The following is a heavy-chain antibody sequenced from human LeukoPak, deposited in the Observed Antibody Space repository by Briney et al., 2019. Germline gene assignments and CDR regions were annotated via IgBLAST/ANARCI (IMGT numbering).Heavy chain of an antibody. J-gene: IGHJ4*02. Sequence: PSQTLSLTCTVSGGSISSGGYYWSWIRQPPGKGLEWIGYIYHSGSTYYNPSLKSRVTISVDTSKNQFSLKLSSVTAADTAVYYCAGTARSSWYTARDYWGQGTLVTVSS. V-gene: IGHV4-30-2*01. CDR3: AGTARSSWYTARDY. D-gene: IGHD6-13*01. CDR1: GGSISSGGYY. CDR2: IYHSGST.